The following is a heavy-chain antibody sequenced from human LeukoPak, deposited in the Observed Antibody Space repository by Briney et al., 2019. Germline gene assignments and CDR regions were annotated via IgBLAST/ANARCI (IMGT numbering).Heavy chain of an antibody. CDR1: GFTFSSYW. CDR2: IKQDGSEK. Sequence: GGSLRLSCAASGFTFSSYWMSWVRQAPGKGLEWVANIKQDGSEKYYVDSVKGRFTISRDNAKNSLYLQMNSLRAEDTAVYYCAKDRTSGYSNTWDFDYWGQGTLVTVSS. D-gene: IGHD6-13*01. CDR3: AKDRTSGYSNTWDFDY. J-gene: IGHJ4*02. V-gene: IGHV3-7*01.